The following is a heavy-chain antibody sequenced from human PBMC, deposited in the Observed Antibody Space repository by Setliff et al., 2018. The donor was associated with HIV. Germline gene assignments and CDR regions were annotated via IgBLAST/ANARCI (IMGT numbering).Heavy chain of an antibody. CDR2: FIPILGKV. Sequence: ASVKVSCKASGISFSSYPISWVRQAPGQGLGWMGVFIPILGKVHYAQKFQGRVTITADESTSTAYMGLSSLKSEDTAAYYCARGGAVELWFRYFDFWGQGTLVTVSS. V-gene: IGHV1-69*10. D-gene: IGHD3-16*02. CDR1: GISFSSYP. J-gene: IGHJ4*02. CDR3: ARGGAVELWFRYFDF.